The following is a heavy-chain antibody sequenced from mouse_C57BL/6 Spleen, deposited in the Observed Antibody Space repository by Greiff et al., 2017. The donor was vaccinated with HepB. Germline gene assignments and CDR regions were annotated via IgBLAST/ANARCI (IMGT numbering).Heavy chain of an antibody. CDR3: AREGGTTVVAPSFDY. J-gene: IGHJ2*01. V-gene: IGHV1-9*01. Sequence: QVQLQQSGAELMKPGASVKLSCKATGYTFTGYWIEWVKQRPGHGLEWIGEILPGSGSTNHNEKFKGKATFTADTSSNTAYMQLSSLTTEDSAIYYCAREGGTTVVAPSFDYWGQGTTLTVSS. D-gene: IGHD1-1*01. CDR1: GYTFTGYW. CDR2: ILPGSGST.